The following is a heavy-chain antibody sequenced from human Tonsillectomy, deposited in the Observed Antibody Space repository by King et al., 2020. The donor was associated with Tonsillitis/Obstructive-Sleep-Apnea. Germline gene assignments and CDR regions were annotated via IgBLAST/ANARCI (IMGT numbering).Heavy chain of an antibody. D-gene: IGHD1-1*01. Sequence: VQLVESGGGLEQPGGSLRLSCAASGFTFSTYSMNWVRQAPGKGLEWVSFISGSGNTIYYADSVKGRFTITRDNANNSLFLQVNSLRVEDTALYYCTRDKRQRWALDFWGQGTLVTVSS. V-gene: IGHV3-48*01. J-gene: IGHJ4*02. CDR1: GFTFSTYS. CDR2: ISGSGNTI. CDR3: TRDKRQRWALDF.